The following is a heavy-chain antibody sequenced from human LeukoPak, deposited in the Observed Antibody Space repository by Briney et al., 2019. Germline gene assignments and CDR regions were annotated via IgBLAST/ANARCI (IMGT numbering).Heavy chain of an antibody. CDR1: GYTFTNYD. J-gene: IGHJ4*02. D-gene: IGHD3-22*01. V-gene: IGHV1-8*01. Sequence: ASVKVSCKASGYTFTNYDINWVRQATGQGLEWVGWMNPNSGNTGYSQKFQGRVSMTRSASMSTAYMELSSLRSEDTAVYYCTRDTFSYDGSTSYSYFDSWGQGTPVTVSS. CDR3: TRDTFSYDGSTSYSYFDS. CDR2: MNPNSGNT.